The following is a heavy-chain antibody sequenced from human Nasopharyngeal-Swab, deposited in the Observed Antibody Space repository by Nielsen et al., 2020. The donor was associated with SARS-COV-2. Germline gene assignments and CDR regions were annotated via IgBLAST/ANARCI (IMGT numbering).Heavy chain of an antibody. D-gene: IGHD1-26*01. Sequence: SSVTVSCKASGGTFSSYAISWVRQAPGQGLEWMGGIIPIFGTANYAQKFQGSVTITADESTSTAYMELSSLRSEDTAVYYCATTGSGSYGRYYYYYYGMDVWGQGTTVTVSS. CDR1: GGTFSSYA. CDR3: ATTGSGSYGRYYYYYYGMDV. J-gene: IGHJ6*02. CDR2: IIPIFGTA. V-gene: IGHV1-69*13.